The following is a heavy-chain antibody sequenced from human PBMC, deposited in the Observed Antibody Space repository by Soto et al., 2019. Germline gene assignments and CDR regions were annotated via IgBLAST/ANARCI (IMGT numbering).Heavy chain of an antibody. CDR2: IYNDGSNA. Sequence: PGGSLRLSCAASGLTFRSYWMHWVRQAPGKGLVWVSLIYNDGSNAYYVDSVKGRFTISRDYSKNTLYLQMNSLKTEDTAVYYCSTGLGTYYSRFDYWGLGTLVTVSA. CDR1: GLTFRSYW. CDR3: STGLGTYYSRFDY. D-gene: IGHD3-10*01. J-gene: IGHJ4*02. V-gene: IGHV3-33*08.